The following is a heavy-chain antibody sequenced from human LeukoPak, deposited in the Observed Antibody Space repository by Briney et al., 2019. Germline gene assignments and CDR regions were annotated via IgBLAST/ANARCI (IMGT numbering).Heavy chain of an antibody. D-gene: IGHD4-17*01. V-gene: IGHV3-23*01. CDR1: RFTFSNNA. J-gene: IGHJ4*02. Sequence: QTGGSLRLSCAASRFTFSNNAMSWARQAPGKGLEWVSAISNSGGSAYYADSVKGRFTISRDNSKNTLYLQMNSLRAEDTAVYYCAKHAESYGDSVADYWGQGTLVTVSS. CDR3: AKHAESYGDSVADY. CDR2: ISNSGGSA.